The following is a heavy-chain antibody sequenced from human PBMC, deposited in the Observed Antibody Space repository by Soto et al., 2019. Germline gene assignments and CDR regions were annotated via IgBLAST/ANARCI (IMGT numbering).Heavy chain of an antibody. CDR3: ARDYQPIQLWSKKTAGDYYYYGMDV. CDR1: GFTVSSNY. V-gene: IGHV3-53*01. Sequence: GGSLSLSCAASGFTVSSNYMSWVRQAPGKGLEWESVIYSGGSTYYADSVKGRFTISRDNSKNTLYLQMNSLRAEDTAVYYCARDYQPIQLWSKKTAGDYYYYGMDVWGQGTTVTVSS. J-gene: IGHJ6*02. CDR2: IYSGGST. D-gene: IGHD5-18*01.